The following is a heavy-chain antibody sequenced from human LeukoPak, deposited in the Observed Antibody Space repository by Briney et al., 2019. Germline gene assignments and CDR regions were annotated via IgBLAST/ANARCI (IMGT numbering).Heavy chain of an antibody. CDR3: ARGGTYNGILSFDP. Sequence: SETLSLTCSVSGGSISSYYWSWIRQPPGKGLEWIGYIYYNGNTNYSPSLKSRVTISLDTSKIQFSLKLTSVTAADTAVYYCARGGTYNGILSFDPWGQGTLATVSS. CDR2: IYYNGNT. CDR1: GGSISSYY. V-gene: IGHV4-59*01. J-gene: IGHJ5*02. D-gene: IGHD3-9*01.